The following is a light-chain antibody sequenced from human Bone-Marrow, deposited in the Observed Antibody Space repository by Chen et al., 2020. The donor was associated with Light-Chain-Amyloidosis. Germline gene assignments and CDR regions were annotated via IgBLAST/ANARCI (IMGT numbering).Light chain of an antibody. J-gene: IGLJ2*01. CDR2: DVS. V-gene: IGLV2-14*01. CDR1: SSDVGAYNY. CDR3: RAYISSSTLVV. Sequence: QSALTQPAPVSGSPGPSITISCTGTSSDVGAYNYVSWYQQHPGKAPKLMIYDVSNRPSGVPYRFSGSKSGNTASLTISGLQAEDEADYHCRAYISSSTLVVFGGGTKLTVL.